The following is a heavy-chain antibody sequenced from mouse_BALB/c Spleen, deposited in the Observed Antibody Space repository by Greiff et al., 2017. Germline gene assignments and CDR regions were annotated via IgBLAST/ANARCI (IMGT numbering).Heavy chain of an antibody. J-gene: IGHJ2*01. CDR3: ARPAVEARDDFDD. CDR1: GFTFSSFG. V-gene: IGHV5-17*02. Sequence: DVMLVESGGGLVQPGGSRKLSCAASGFTFSSFGMHWVRQAPEKGLEWVAYISSGSSTIYYADTVKGRFTISRDNPKNTLFLQMTSLRSEDTAMYDCARPAVEARDDFDDWGQGTTLTVSS. D-gene: IGHD1-1*01. CDR2: ISSGSSTI.